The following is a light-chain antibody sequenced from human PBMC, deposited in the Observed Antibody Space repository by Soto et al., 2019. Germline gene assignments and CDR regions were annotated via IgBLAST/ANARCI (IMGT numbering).Light chain of an antibody. CDR2: KAS. Sequence: DIQMTQSPSTLSASVGDRVTITCRASQSISSWLAWYQQKPGKAPKLLIYKASSVESGVPSRFSGSGSVPEFTLTISSLQPDDFATYYCQQYNSYSQPFGQGTKVEI. V-gene: IGKV1-5*03. CDR1: QSISSW. CDR3: QQYNSYSQP. J-gene: IGKJ1*01.